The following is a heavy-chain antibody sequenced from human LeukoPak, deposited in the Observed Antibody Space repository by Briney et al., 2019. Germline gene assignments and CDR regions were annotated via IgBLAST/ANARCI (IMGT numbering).Heavy chain of an antibody. D-gene: IGHD6-13*01. V-gene: IGHV4-34*01. CDR1: GGSFSGYY. Sequence: SETLSLTCAVYGGSFSGYYWSWIRQPPVKGLEWIGSIYYSGSTYYNPSLKSRVTISVDTSKNQFSLKLSSVTAADTAVYYCARVYYSSSYDYWYFDLWGRGTLVTVSS. CDR3: ARVYYSSSYDYWYFDL. J-gene: IGHJ2*01. CDR2: IYYSGST.